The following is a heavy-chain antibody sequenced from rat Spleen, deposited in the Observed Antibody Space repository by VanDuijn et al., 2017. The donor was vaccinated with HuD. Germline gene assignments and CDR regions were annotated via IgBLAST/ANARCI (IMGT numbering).Heavy chain of an antibody. Sequence: EVQLVESGGGLVQPGRSLKLSCAASGFTFSSFAMAWVRQAPKKGLEWVATITSAGSNTYYPDSVKGRFTISRDNAKSTLYLQMDSLRSEDTATYYCASNYGGYFDYWGQGVMVTVSS. D-gene: IGHD1-11*01. J-gene: IGHJ2*01. CDR3: ASNYGGYFDY. V-gene: IGHV5-7*01. CDR2: ITSAGSNT. CDR1: GFTFSSFA.